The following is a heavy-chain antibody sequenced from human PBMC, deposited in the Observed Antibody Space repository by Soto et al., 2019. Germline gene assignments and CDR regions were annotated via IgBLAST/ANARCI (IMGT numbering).Heavy chain of an antibody. V-gene: IGHV3-53*01. Sequence: EVHLVESGGGLIQPGGSLRLSCAASGFTVSNKHMNWVRQAPGKGLEWVSAIYSGGNTYYADSVAGRITISKDNSKNTLYLQMSSLRAEDTAVYYCARGGGEAGNPGIFDSWGQGTLVTVSS. CDR1: GFTVSNKH. D-gene: IGHD3-16*01. CDR3: ARGGGEAGNPGIFDS. J-gene: IGHJ4*02. CDR2: IYSGGNT.